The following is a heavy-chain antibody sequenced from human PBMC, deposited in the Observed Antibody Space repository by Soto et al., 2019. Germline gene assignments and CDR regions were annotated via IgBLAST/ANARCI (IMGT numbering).Heavy chain of an antibody. CDR2: IYYTGST. D-gene: IGHD3-10*01. CDR1: GGSISSNY. V-gene: IGHV4-59*01. J-gene: IGHJ4*02. Sequence: QVQLQESGPGLVKPSETLSLTCSVSGGSISSNYWSWIRQPPGKGLEWIGYIYYTGSTYYNPSLKSRGNTSVDTSKNQFSLKLNSVTAADTAVYYCARGRITMVRGVIEAPFDYWGQGTLVTVSS. CDR3: ARGRITMVRGVIEAPFDY.